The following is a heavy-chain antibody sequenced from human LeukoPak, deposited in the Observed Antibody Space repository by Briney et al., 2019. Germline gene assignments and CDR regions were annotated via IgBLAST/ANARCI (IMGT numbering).Heavy chain of an antibody. CDR1: GFTFSNYG. J-gene: IGHJ6*03. Sequence: GGSLRLSCAASGFTFSNYGMSWVRQAPGKGLEWVSSLSRSGGSTYYADSVKGWFTISRDNSKNTLYLQMNSLRAEDTAVYYCAKAVVGGHPYYYMDVWGKGTTVTISS. CDR3: AKAVVGGHPYYYMDV. CDR2: LSRSGGST. D-gene: IGHD3-16*01. V-gene: IGHV3-23*01.